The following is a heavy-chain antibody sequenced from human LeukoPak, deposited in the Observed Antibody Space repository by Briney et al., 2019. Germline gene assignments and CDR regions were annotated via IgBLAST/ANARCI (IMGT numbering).Heavy chain of an antibody. Sequence: ASVKVSCKASGYTFTSYDINWVRQATGQGLEWMGWLNPNSGNTGYAQKFQGRVTMTRNTSISTAYMELSSLRSEDTAVYYCARRAAPPYSSSWYGAYYYGMDVWGQGTTVTVSS. V-gene: IGHV1-8*01. CDR3: ARRAAPPYSSSWYGAYYYGMDV. D-gene: IGHD6-13*01. J-gene: IGHJ6*02. CDR2: LNPNSGNT. CDR1: GYTFTSYD.